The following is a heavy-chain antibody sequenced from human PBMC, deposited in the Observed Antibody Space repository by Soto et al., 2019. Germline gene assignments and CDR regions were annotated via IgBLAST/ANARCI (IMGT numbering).Heavy chain of an antibody. CDR1: GFTFSSYG. CDR2: ISYDGSNK. CDR3: AKEGGSSWYYYYSCGMDV. V-gene: IGHV3-30*18. D-gene: IGHD6-13*01. J-gene: IGHJ6*02. Sequence: QVQLVESGGGVVQPGRSLRLSCAASGFTFSSYGMHWVRQAPGKGLEWVAVISYDGSNKYYADSVKGRFTISRDNXKXPXXLQMISLRAEDTAVYYCAKEGGSSWYYYYSCGMDVWGQGTTVTVSS.